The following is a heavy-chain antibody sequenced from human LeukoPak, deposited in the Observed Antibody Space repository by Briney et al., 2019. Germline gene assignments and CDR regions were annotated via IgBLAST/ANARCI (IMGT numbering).Heavy chain of an antibody. Sequence: GGSLRLSCAASGFTFSSYEMNWVRQAPGKGLEGVSYISSSGSTIYYADSVKGRFTISRDNAKNSLYLQMNSLRAEDTAVYYCAREDNGRYYFDYWGQGTLVTVSS. CDR2: ISSSGSTI. D-gene: IGHD1-14*01. J-gene: IGHJ4*02. V-gene: IGHV3-48*03. CDR1: GFTFSSYE. CDR3: AREDNGRYYFDY.